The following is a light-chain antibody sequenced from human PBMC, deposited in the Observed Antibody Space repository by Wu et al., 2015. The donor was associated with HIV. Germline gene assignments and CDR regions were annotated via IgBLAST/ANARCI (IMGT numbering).Light chain of an antibody. CDR2: GAS. CDR1: QSLNDF. CDR3: QQYNDWPPWT. Sequence: TLSCGASQSLNDFLAWYQQKPGQTPRLLIYGASTRATGVPARFSGSGSGTEFTLTISSMQSEDFAVYFCQQYNDWPPWTFGQGTKVEIK. J-gene: IGKJ1*01. V-gene: IGKV3-15*01.